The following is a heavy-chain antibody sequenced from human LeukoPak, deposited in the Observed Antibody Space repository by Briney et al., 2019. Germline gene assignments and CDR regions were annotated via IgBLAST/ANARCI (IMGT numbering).Heavy chain of an antibody. J-gene: IGHJ4*02. CDR3: ARESAAGTEDY. V-gene: IGHV3-53*01. Sequence: GGSLRLSCAASGFTVSNNYMSWVRQAPGKGLEWVSVIYSGGYTYYADSVKGRFTISRDHSKNTLFLQMNSLRAEDTAVYYCARESAAGTEDYWGRGTLVTVSS. CDR1: GFTVSNNY. CDR2: IYSGGYT. D-gene: IGHD6-13*01.